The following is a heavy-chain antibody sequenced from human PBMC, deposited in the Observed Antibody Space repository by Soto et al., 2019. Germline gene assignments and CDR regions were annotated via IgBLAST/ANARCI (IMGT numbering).Heavy chain of an antibody. D-gene: IGHD4-17*01. Sequence: EVQMVESGGGLVQPGGSLRLSCAASGFTFSSYWMHWVRQAPGKGLVWVSRINTDGSSTSYADSVKGRFTISRDNAKSRVYLHMNTLRAEDTAVYYCARFRVDGVYVPWGQRTLVTVSS. J-gene: IGHJ5*02. CDR3: ARFRVDGVYVP. V-gene: IGHV3-74*01. CDR2: INTDGSST. CDR1: GFTFSSYW.